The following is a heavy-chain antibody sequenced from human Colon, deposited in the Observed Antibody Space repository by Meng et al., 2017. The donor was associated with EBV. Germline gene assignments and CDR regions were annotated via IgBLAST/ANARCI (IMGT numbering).Heavy chain of an antibody. J-gene: IGHJ4*02. CDR3: ARGKQDAWELLAY. D-gene: IGHD1-26*01. CDR1: GVSISSNIR. CDR2: IDDSGST. V-gene: IGHV4-4*02. Sequence: QVQPQESGPGLVEPSGPLSLTCGVSGVSISSNIRWTWVRQPPGKGLEWIGDIDDSGSTNYNPSLNSRISISLDKSKNHFSLKVNSVTAADTAVYYCARGKQDAWELLAYWGQGALVTVSS.